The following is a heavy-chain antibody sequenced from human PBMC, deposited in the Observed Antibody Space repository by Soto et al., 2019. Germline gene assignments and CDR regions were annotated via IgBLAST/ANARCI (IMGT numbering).Heavy chain of an antibody. Sequence: PXESLKLSWKCSGNSFTSYWSGLVRQMPGKGLEWMGIIYPGDSDTRYSPSFQGQVTISADKSISTAYLQWSSLKASDTAMYYCARLPLAYCTGGSCEPFDYWGQGTLVTVSS. D-gene: IGHD2-15*01. CDR1: GNSFTSYW. CDR2: IYPGDSDT. J-gene: IGHJ4*02. V-gene: IGHV5-51*01. CDR3: ARLPLAYCTGGSCEPFDY.